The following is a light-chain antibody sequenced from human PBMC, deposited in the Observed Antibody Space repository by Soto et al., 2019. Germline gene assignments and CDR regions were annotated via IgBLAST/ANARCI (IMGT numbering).Light chain of an antibody. CDR2: TTS. V-gene: IGKV1-39*01. J-gene: IGKJ4*01. CDR1: QTIDKY. CDR3: QQSYSVPLT. Sequence: DIQMTQSPSSLSASVGDRVTITCRASQTIDKYLNWYQEKPGKAPKLLIYTTSTLQSEVPSRFSGSGSETDFTLTISSLQPEDFATYYCQQSYSVPLTFGGGTKVEI.